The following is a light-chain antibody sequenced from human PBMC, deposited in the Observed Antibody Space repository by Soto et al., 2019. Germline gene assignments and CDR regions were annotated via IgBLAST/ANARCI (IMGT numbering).Light chain of an antibody. J-gene: IGLJ1*01. Sequence: QSALTQPASVSGSPGQSITISCTGTSSDVGGYNYVSWYQQHPGKAPKVMIYEVFNRPSGVSNRSSGSKSGNTASLTISGLQAEDEADYYCSSYTSSNTLVFGTGTKVTVL. CDR2: EVF. CDR3: SSYTSSNTLV. V-gene: IGLV2-14*01. CDR1: SSDVGGYNY.